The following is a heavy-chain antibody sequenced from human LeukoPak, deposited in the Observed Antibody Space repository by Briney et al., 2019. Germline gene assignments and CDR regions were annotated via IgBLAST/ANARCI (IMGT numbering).Heavy chain of an antibody. J-gene: IGHJ5*02. Sequence: PSETLSLTCAVYGGSFSGYYWSWIRQPPGKGLEWIGEINHSGSTNYNPSLKSRVTISVDTSKNQFSLKLNSVTAADTAVYYCARDQASYAIGGDWFDPWGQGTLVTVSS. CDR1: GGSFSGYY. V-gene: IGHV4-34*01. D-gene: IGHD3-10*01. CDR2: INHSGST. CDR3: ARDQASYAIGGDWFDP.